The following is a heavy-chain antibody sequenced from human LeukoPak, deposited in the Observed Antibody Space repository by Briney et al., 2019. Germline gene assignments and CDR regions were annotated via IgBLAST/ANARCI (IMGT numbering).Heavy chain of an antibody. Sequence: PSETLSLTCAVSGEPFGVYYWSWVRQTPGKGLEWIGEINHSGSTNYSPSLQSRVTISVDTSKNHFSLKLSSVTAADTAVYYCAGPGAGDLDYWGQGTLVTASS. CDR1: GEPFGVYY. V-gene: IGHV4-34*01. D-gene: IGHD3-10*01. CDR3: AGPGAGDLDY. J-gene: IGHJ4*02. CDR2: INHSGST.